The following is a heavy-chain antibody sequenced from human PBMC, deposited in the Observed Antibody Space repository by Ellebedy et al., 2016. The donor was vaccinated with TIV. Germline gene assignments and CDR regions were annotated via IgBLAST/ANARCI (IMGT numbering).Heavy chain of an antibody. V-gene: IGHV4-34*01. CDR2: ISHSGST. D-gene: IGHD2-15*01. CDR3: ARGEGGIQGWFDP. CDR1: GGSFSGYY. J-gene: IGHJ5*02. Sequence: SETLSLTXAVYGGSFSGYYWSWIRQSPGQGLEWIGEISHSGSTTYNPSLKSRVTISADTSKNQFSLRLSSVTAADTAVYYCARGEGGIQGWFDPWGQGTLVTVSS.